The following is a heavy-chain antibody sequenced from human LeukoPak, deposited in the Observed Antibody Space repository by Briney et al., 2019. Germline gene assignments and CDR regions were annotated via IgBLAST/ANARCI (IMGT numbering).Heavy chain of an antibody. CDR1: GYTFTSYY. CDR2: INPSGGST. Sequence: ASVKVSCKASGYTFTSYYMHWVRQAPGQGLEWMGIINPSGGSTSYAQKFQGRVTMTRDTSTSTVYMELSSLRSEDTAVYYCARGASRRYCSSTSCFLDYWGQGTLVTVSS. J-gene: IGHJ4*02. CDR3: ARGASRRYCSSTSCFLDY. V-gene: IGHV1-46*01. D-gene: IGHD2-2*01.